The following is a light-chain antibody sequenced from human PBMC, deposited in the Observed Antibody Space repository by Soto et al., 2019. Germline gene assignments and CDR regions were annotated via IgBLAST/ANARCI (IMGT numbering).Light chain of an antibody. CDR3: QQYTTYPLT. J-gene: IGKJ4*01. Sequence: DIQMTQSPSSLSASVGDRVTITCRASQHISTGLAWYQQKPGEAPKSLIYFATTLQSGVPSRFSGSGSGTEFTLTISSLQSEDFATYFCQQYTTYPLTFGGGTKV. CDR1: QHISTG. CDR2: FAT. V-gene: IGKV1D-16*01.